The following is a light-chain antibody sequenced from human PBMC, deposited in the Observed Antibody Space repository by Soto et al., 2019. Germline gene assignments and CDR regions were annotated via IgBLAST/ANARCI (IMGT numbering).Light chain of an antibody. J-gene: IGLJ1*01. CDR2: EVT. V-gene: IGLV2-14*01. CDR3: RSYTSRDTHV. Sequence: QSVLTQPASVSGSPGQSITISCTGTSSDVGGYNYVSWYQKYPGKAPKLMIHEVTNRPSGVSDRFSGSKSGNTASLTISGLQAEDEAEYYCRSYTSRDTHVFGTGTKVTVL. CDR1: SSDVGGYNY.